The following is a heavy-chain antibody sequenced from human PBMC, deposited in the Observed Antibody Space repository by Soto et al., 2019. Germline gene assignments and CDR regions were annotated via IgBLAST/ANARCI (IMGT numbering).Heavy chain of an antibody. CDR2: ISYDGSNK. J-gene: IGHJ6*03. V-gene: IGHV3-30*18. CDR3: AKDLNDILTGYYYYMAV. Sequence: PGGSLRLSCAASGFTFSSYGMHWVRQAPGKGLEWVAVISYDGSNKYYADSVKGRFTISRDNSKNTLYLQMNSLRAEDTAVYYCAKDLNDILTGYYYYMAVWGKGTTVTVSS. D-gene: IGHD3-9*01. CDR1: GFTFSSYG.